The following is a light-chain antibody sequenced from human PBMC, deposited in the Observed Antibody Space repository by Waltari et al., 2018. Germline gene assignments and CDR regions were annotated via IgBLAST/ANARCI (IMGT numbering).Light chain of an antibody. CDR1: TSNIYNNY. V-gene: IGLV1-51*01. J-gene: IGLJ1*01. CDR3: GTWDSSLRTYV. Sequence: QSVLTQSPSLSAAPGQKVAISCSGSTSNIYNNYVCWYQQLPGTAPKLLIFDKSRRPAGVPDRFSGSKSGSSATLDIAGLQTADEADYYCGTWDSSLRTYVFGPGTRVTVL. CDR2: DKS.